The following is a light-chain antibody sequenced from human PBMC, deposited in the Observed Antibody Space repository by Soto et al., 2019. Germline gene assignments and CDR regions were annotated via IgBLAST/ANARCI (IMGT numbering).Light chain of an antibody. V-gene: IGKV1-9*01. CDR1: QVINEY. J-gene: IGKJ4*01. Sequence: DIQLTQSPSFLSASVGDRIAVTFRASQVINEYLVWFHQKPGKAPRLLIYASSILQGGVPSRFSGRGYGPEFTLTILGLKTADLACYYCQHFNSYPLTFGGGNNVEIK. CDR3: QHFNSYPLT. CDR2: ASS.